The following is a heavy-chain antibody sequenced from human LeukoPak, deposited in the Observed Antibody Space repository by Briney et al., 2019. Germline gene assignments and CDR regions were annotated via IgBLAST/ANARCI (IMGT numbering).Heavy chain of an antibody. J-gene: IGHJ4*02. CDR3: ARVAHNYDLLTGYYPYLDYFDF. D-gene: IGHD3-9*01. CDR2: INPSSGGT. V-gene: IGHV1-2*02. Sequence: ASVKVSCKASGNTFSGNYLHWVRQAPGRGLEWMGWINPSSGGTKYAQNFQGRVTMTRDTSISTAYMELSRLRSDDTAVFYCARVAHNYDLLTGYYPYLDYFDFWGQGTLVTVSS. CDR1: GNTFSGNY.